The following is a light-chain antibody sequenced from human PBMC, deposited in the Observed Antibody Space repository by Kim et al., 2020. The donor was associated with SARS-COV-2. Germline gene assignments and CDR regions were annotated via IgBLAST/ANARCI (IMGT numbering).Light chain of an antibody. Sequence: QSVLTQPPSASGTPGQRVTISCSGSSSNIGSNNVVWYQQLPGAAPNLLIYSNNQRPSGIPDRFSGSRSGTSASLAISGLQSGDEADYYCAVWYDSLKQGVFGGGTQLTVL. CDR1: SSNIGSNN. CDR2: SNN. V-gene: IGLV1-44*01. CDR3: AVWYDSLKQGV. J-gene: IGLJ3*02.